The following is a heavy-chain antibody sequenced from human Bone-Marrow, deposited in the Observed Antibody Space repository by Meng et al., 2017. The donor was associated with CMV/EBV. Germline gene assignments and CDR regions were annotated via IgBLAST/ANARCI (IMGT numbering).Heavy chain of an antibody. CDR3: ARVKDFWSGYYFDF. Sequence: GSLRLSCTVSGYSISSGYYWGWIRQPPGKGLEWIGSIYHSGSTNYNPSLKSRVTISVDTSKNQFSLKLSSVTAADTAVYYCARVKDFWSGYYFDFWGQGTLVTVSS. J-gene: IGHJ4*02. V-gene: IGHV4-38-2*02. D-gene: IGHD3-3*01. CDR2: IYHSGST. CDR1: GYSISSGYY.